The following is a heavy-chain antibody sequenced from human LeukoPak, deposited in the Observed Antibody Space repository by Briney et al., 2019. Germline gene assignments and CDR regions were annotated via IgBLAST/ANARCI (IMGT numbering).Heavy chain of an antibody. CDR2: INSDGSEG. J-gene: IGHJ3*01. D-gene: IGHD6-6*01. Sequence: GGSLRLSCAVSGFTFSGFWMSWSRQAPGKGLEWVASINSDGSEGYYADVVKGRFTISRDNAKNSLYLQINSLRAEDTAVYYCARSSYCSSSSVWGQGTMVTVSS. CDR1: GFTFSGFW. V-gene: IGHV3-7*03. CDR3: ARSSYCSSSSV.